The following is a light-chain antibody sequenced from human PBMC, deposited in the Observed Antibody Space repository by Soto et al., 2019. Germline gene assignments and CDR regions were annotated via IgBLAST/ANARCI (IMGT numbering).Light chain of an antibody. CDR1: QSVSNNY. J-gene: IGKJ1*01. CDR3: QQYGSSGT. V-gene: IGKV3-20*01. Sequence: EIVLTQSPGTLSLSPGESATLSFRASQSVSNNYLAWYQQKPGQAPRLLIYGASNRATGIPDRFSGSGSGTDFTLTISRLEPEDFAVYYCQQYGSSGTFGQGIKVDIK. CDR2: GAS.